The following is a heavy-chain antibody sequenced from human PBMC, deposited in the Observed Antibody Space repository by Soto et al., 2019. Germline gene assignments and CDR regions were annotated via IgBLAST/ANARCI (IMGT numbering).Heavy chain of an antibody. J-gene: IGHJ6*02. CDR2: IIPISETT. CDR3: ARSECSSTSLEINYYYYYGMDV. D-gene: IGHD2-2*01. Sequence: QVQLVQSGAEVKKPGSSVKVSCKASGGTFSSYAISWVRQAPGQGLEWMGGIIPISETTNYAQKFQGRVTITADECKSTAYMELSSLRSEDTAVYYCARSECSSTSLEINYYYYYGMDVWGQGTMVTVSS. V-gene: IGHV1-69*01. CDR1: GGTFSSYA.